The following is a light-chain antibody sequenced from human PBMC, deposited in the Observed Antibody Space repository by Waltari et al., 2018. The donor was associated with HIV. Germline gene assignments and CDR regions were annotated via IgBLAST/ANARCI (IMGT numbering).Light chain of an antibody. CDR1: SSDAAPYKL. J-gene: IGLJ2*01. CDR3: CSYVSNVI. CDR2: EVS. V-gene: IGLV2-23*02. Sequence: QSALTQPASVSGSPGQSITISCPRTSSDAAPYKLVSWYQQHPGKAPKLMIYEVSKRPSGVSDRFSGSKSGDTASLTISGLQAEDEADYYCCSYVSNVIFGGGTKLTVL.